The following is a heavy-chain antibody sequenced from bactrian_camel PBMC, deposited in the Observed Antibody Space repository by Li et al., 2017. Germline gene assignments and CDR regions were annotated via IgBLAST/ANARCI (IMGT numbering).Heavy chain of an antibody. Sequence: HVQLVESGGDSVQAGESLRLSCVASGYTLPMNMGWFRRLPGQEREGVAAIAGDGRTDYADSVKGRFTISRDGAKNIIELQMHSLKPEDTATYYCAADLVTDEPSLVEREYYYWGQGT. D-gene: IGHD1*01. CDR1: GYTLPMN. V-gene: IGHV3S53*01. J-gene: IGHJ4*01. CDR3: AADLVTDEPSLVEREYYY. CDR2: IAGDGRT.